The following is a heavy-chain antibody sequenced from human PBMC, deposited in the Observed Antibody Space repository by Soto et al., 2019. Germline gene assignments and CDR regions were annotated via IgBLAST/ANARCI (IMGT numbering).Heavy chain of an antibody. CDR3: AKGRSRFYDILTALDY. V-gene: IGHV3-53*01. D-gene: IGHD3-9*01. J-gene: IGHJ4*02. CDR1: GFTVSSNY. CDR2: ISGSGTT. Sequence: GGSLRLSCAASGFTVSSNYMTWVRQAPGKGLEWVSIISGSGTTFYAESVKGRFTISRDNSKNALYLQMHSLRAEDTAVYYCAKGRSRFYDILTALDYWGQGTLVTVSS.